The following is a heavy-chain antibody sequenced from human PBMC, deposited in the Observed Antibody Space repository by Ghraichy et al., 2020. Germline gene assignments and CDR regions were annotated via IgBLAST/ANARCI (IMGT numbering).Heavy chain of an antibody. CDR3: ARDFYDSSGYYPFDY. D-gene: IGHD3-22*01. CDR1: GFTFSSYS. Sequence: GGSLRLSCAASGFTFSSYSMNWVRQAPGKGLEWVSSISSSSSYIYYADSVKGRFTISRDNAKNSLYLQMNSLRAEDTAVYYCARDFYDSSGYYPFDYWGQGTLVTVSS. CDR2: ISSSSSYI. V-gene: IGHV3-21*01. J-gene: IGHJ4*02.